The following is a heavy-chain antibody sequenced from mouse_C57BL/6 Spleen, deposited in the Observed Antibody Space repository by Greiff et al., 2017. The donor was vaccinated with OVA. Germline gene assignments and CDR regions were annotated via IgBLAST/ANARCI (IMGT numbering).Heavy chain of an antibody. CDR1: GFSFNTYA. J-gene: IGHJ4*01. CDR2: IRSKSNNYAT. CDR3: VRQGGYGYAMDY. V-gene: IGHV10-1*01. D-gene: IGHD1-1*02. Sequence: EAGGGLVQPKGSLKLSCAASGFSFNTYAMNWVRQAPGKGLEWVARIRSKSNNYATYYADSVKDRFTISRDDSESMLYLQMNNLKTEDTAMYYCVRQGGYGYAMDYWGQGTSVTVSS.